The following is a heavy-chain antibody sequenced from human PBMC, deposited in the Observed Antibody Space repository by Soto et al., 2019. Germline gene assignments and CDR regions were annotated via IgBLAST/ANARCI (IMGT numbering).Heavy chain of an antibody. Sequence: GGSLRLSCAASGFTFSSYGMHWVRQAPGKGLEWVAVIWYDGSNKYYADSVKGRFTISRDNSKNTLYLQMNSLRAEDTAVYYCARVYCSGGSCYSDYWGQGTLVTVSS. CDR2: IWYDGSNK. V-gene: IGHV3-33*01. CDR3: ARVYCSGGSCYSDY. CDR1: GFTFSSYG. D-gene: IGHD2-15*01. J-gene: IGHJ4*02.